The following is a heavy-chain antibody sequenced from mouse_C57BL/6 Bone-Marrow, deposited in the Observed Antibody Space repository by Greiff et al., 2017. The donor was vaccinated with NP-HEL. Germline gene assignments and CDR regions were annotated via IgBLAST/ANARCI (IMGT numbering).Heavy chain of an antibody. D-gene: IGHD6-1*01. CDR1: GFNIKDDY. J-gene: IGHJ2*01. V-gene: IGHV14-4*01. Sequence: VQLQQSGAELVRPGASVKLSCTASGFNIKDDYMHWVKQRPEQGLEWIGWIDPENGDTEYASKFQGKATITADTSSNTAYLQLSSLTSEDTAVYYCTATEFDYWGQGPTLTVSS. CDR3: TATEFDY. CDR2: IDPENGDT.